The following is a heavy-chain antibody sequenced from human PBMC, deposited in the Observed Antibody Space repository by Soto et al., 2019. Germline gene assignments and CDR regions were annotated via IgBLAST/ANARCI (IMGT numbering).Heavy chain of an antibody. D-gene: IGHD6-13*01. CDR2: IYYSGST. J-gene: IGHJ6*02. Sequence: SETLSLTCTVSGGSISSSSYYWGLIRQPPGKGLEWIGSIYYSGSTYYNPSLKSRVTISVDTSKNQFSLKLSSVTAADTAVYYCARSGYSSSLYYYYYYGMDVWGQGTTVTVXS. CDR3: ARSGYSSSLYYYYYYGMDV. V-gene: IGHV4-39*01. CDR1: GGSISSSSYY.